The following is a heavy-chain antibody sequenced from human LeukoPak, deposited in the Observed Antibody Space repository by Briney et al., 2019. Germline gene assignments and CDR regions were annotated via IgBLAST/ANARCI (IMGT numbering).Heavy chain of an antibody. CDR1: GGSISSYY. V-gene: IGHV4-4*07. Sequence: SETLSLTCTVSGGSISSYYWSWIRQPAGKGLEWIGRIYTSGSTNYNPSLKSRVTMSVDTSKNQFSLKLSSVTAADTAVYYCARDPSSAPHSTNWAANHFDPWGQGTLVTVSS. CDR3: ARDPSSAPHSTNWAANHFDP. J-gene: IGHJ5*02. CDR2: IYTSGST. D-gene: IGHD1-1*01.